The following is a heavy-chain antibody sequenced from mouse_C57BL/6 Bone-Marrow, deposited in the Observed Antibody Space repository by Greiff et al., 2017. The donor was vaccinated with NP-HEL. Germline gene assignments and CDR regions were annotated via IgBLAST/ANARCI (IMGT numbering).Heavy chain of an antibody. Sequence: QVQLQQPGAELVMPGASVKLSCKASGYTFTSYWMHWVKQRPGQGLEWIGEIDPSDSYTNYNQKFKGKSTLTVDNSSSTAYMQLSSLTSEDIAVYYCVREDYYGSGYALYFDYRGQGTTLTVSA. CDR2: IDPSDSYT. V-gene: IGHV1-69*01. J-gene: IGHJ2*01. CDR3: VREDYYGSGYALYFDY. D-gene: IGHD1-1*01. CDR1: GYTFTSYW.